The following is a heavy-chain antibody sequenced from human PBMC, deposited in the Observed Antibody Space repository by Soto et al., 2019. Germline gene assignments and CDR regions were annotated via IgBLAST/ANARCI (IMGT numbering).Heavy chain of an antibody. V-gene: IGHV1-2*04. Sequence: ASVKVSCKASGYTFTGYYIHWVRQAPGQGLERMGWINPNSGGTNYAQKFQGWVTMTRDTSISTAYMELSRLRSDDTAVYYCVRDGGMATVPTLDFDYWGQGTLVTVSS. CDR2: INPNSGGT. CDR3: VRDGGMATVPTLDFDY. J-gene: IGHJ4*02. CDR1: GYTFTGYY. D-gene: IGHD4-4*01.